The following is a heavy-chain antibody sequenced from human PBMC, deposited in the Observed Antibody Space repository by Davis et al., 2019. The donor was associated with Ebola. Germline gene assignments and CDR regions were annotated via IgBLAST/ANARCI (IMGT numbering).Heavy chain of an antibody. V-gene: IGHV1-69*13. Sequence: SVKVSCKASGGTFSSYAISWVRPAPGQGLEWMGGIIPIFGTANYAQKFQGRVTITADESTSTAYMELSSMRSEDTAVYYCARDKQLPSQYYYYGMDVWGQGTTVTVSS. D-gene: IGHD2-2*01. CDR3: ARDKQLPSQYYYYGMDV. J-gene: IGHJ6*02. CDR1: GGTFSSYA. CDR2: IIPIFGTA.